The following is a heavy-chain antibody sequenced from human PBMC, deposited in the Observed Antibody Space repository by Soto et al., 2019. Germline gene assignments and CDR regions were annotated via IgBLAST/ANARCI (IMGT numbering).Heavy chain of an antibody. CDR3: ARDSSDYIRDYYDFGMDV. J-gene: IGHJ6*02. CDR2: ISYEGSNK. V-gene: IGHV3-30*01. Sequence: GGSLRLACAPSGFTLSLHDMHWVRQAPGKALGWVAAISYEGSNKYSADSVKGRFTISRDNSKNTLFLQMNSLRAEDTAVYYCARDSSDYIRDYYDFGMDVWGQGTTVTVSS. D-gene: IGHD3-16*01. CDR1: GFTLSLHD.